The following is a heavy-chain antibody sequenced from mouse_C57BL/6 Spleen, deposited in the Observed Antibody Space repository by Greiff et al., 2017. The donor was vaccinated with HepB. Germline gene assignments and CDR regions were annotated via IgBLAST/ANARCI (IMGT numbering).Heavy chain of an antibody. CDR1: GFNIKDDY. Sequence: EVQLQQSGAELVRPGASVKLSCTASGFNIKDDYMHWVKQRPEQGLEWIGWIDPENGDTEYASKFQGKATITADPSSNTAYLQLSSLTSEDTAVYYCTSIAPFDYWGQGTTLTVSS. CDR3: TSIAPFDY. V-gene: IGHV14-4*01. D-gene: IGHD1-3*01. CDR2: IDPENGDT. J-gene: IGHJ2*01.